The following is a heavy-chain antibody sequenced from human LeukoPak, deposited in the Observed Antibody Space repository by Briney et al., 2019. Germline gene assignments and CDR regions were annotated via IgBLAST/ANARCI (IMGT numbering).Heavy chain of an antibody. CDR2: VNGAGDWT. J-gene: IGHJ3*01. D-gene: IGHD3-9*01. CDR1: GFTFSSHW. Sequence: PGGSLRLSCAASGFTFSSHWMHWVRQAPGGGLVWVSRVNGAGDWTHYADSVRGRFIISRDNAENTISLQMNNLRAEDTAVYFCAREVFEGRRQSDAFDVWGQGTMVTVSS. CDR3: AREVFEGRRQSDAFDV. V-gene: IGHV3-74*01.